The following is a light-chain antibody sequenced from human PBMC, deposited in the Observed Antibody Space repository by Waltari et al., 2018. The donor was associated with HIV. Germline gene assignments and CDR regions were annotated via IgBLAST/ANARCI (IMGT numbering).Light chain of an antibody. CDR1: RSNIGSNN. CDR2: SNN. J-gene: IGLJ2*01. V-gene: IGLV1-44*01. Sequence: QSVLRQPPSASGTPGQRVTISCSGSRSNIGSNNVNWYQQLPGTAPKLLIYSNNRRPSGVPDRCSGSKSGTSASLAISGLQSEDEADYYCSAWDDNVNALFGGGTKLTVL. CDR3: SAWDDNVNAL.